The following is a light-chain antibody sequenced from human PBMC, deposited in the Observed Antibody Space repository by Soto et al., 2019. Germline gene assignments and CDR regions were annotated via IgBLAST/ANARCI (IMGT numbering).Light chain of an antibody. J-gene: IGKJ2*03. CDR1: QDLSTS. CDR2: PAS. Sequence: DIHLTPSPSFLSASVGDRVTVSCRANQDLSTSLAWFQQKAGKVPQLLVYPASTLQDGVPSRFSGSGSGTYFTLTINNLQAEDFATYYCQHLRTYPFSFGQGTKLDIK. V-gene: IGKV1-9*01. CDR3: QHLRTYPFS.